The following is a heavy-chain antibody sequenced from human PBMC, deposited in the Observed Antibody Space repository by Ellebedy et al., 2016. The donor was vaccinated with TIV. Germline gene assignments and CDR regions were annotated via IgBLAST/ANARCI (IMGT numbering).Heavy chain of an antibody. Sequence: PGGSLRLSCAASGFTFSSYWMSWVRQAPGKGLEWVANIKYDGSEKYYVDSVKGRFTISRENAKNALFLQMNGLRVDDSAVYYCVGFGVFNLWGQGAPVTVSS. V-gene: IGHV3-7*04. CDR3: VGFGVFNL. CDR2: IKYDGSEK. D-gene: IGHD3-3*01. CDR1: GFTFSSYW. J-gene: IGHJ5*02.